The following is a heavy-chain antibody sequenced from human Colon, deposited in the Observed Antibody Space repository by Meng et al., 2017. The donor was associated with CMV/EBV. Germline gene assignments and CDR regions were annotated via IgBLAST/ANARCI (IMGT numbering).Heavy chain of an antibody. V-gene: IGHV3-21*01. CDR1: GFTLSNYW. J-gene: IGHJ5*02. Sequence: GGSLRLSCGASGFTLSNYWMTWVRQAPGKGLEWVSSISSGSSYIYYADSVKGRFTISRDNANNSLYLQMNSLRAEDTAVYYCARAPSSVVHWFDPWGQGTLVTVSS. D-gene: IGHD6-6*01. CDR2: ISSGSSYI. CDR3: ARAPSSVVHWFDP.